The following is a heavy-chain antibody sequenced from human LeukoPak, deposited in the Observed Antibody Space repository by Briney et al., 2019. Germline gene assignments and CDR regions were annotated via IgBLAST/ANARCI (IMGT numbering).Heavy chain of an antibody. CDR2: IRYDGSKK. V-gene: IGHV3-30*02. J-gene: IGHJ4*02. CDR3: ARDLDRFFDY. D-gene: IGHD3-3*01. Sequence: GGSLRLSCAASGFTFSSYSINWVRQAPGKGLEWVAFIRYDGSKKYYADSVKGRFTISRDNSKNTLYVQMNSLRTEDTAVYYCARDLDRFFDYWGQGTLVTVSS. CDR1: GFTFSSYS.